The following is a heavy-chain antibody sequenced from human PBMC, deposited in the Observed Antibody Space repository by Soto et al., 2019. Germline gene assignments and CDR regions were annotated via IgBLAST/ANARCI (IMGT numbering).Heavy chain of an antibody. J-gene: IGHJ4*02. CDR3: ARAREEPGVYDY. Sequence: QVQLLESGPGLLKPSQTLSLTCTVSGGSISGRGYYWSWIRQYPGKGLEWIGYIYYSGSTSYNPSLKSRLTISVDTSNYQFSLKLSSVTAADTAVYYCARAREEPGVYDYWGQGTLVTVSS. V-gene: IGHV4-31*03. CDR1: GGSISGRGYY. CDR2: IYYSGST. D-gene: IGHD7-27*01.